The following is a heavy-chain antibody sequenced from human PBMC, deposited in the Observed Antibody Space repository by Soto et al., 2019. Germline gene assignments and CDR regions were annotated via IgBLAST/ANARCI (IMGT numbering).Heavy chain of an antibody. V-gene: IGHV4-31*03. J-gene: IGHJ6*02. CDR2: IYYSGST. Sequence: PSETLSLTCTVSGGSISSGGYYWSWIRQHPGKGLEWIGYIYYSGSTYYNPSLKSRVTISVDTSKNQFSLKLSSVTAADTAVYYCARAWGEEGYCSGGSCSERNYYYYGMDVWGQGTTVTVS. D-gene: IGHD2-15*01. CDR3: ARAWGEEGYCSGGSCSERNYYYYGMDV. CDR1: GGSISSGGYY.